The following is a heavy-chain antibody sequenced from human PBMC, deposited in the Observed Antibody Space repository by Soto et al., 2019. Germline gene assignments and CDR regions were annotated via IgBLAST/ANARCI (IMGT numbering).Heavy chain of an antibody. CDR1: GGSIRNVY. V-gene: IGHV4-59*01. CDR2: IFHSGNA. D-gene: IGHD2-15*01. CDR3: ARAHAPTLPFDS. Sequence: SETLSLTCTASGGSIRNVYWSWIRQAPGKGLEWIGFIFHSGNAKYNPSLKSRVTISVDTSKNQFSLSLDSVTAADTAVYFCARAHAPTLPFDSWGQGTLVTVSS. J-gene: IGHJ4*01.